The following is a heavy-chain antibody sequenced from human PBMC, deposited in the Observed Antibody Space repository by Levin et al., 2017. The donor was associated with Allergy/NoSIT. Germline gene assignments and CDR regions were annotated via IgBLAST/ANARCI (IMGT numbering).Heavy chain of an antibody. Sequence: GGSLRLSCAASGFTVSSNYMSWVRQAPGKGLEWVSVIYSGGSTYYADSVKGRFTISRDNSKNTLYLQMNSLRAEDTAVYYCARNTHGYYFDYWGQGTLVTVSS. V-gene: IGHV3-53*01. D-gene: IGHD2-2*02. CDR1: GFTVSSNY. J-gene: IGHJ4*02. CDR3: ARNTHGYYFDY. CDR2: IYSGGST.